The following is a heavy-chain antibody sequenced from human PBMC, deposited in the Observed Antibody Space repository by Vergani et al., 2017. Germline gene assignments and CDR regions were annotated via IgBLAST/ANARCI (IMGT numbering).Heavy chain of an antibody. CDR2: ISGSGGST. CDR3: AKDILPYCSSTSCYSGVNWFDP. V-gene: IGHV3-23*01. Sequence: EVQLLESGGGLVQPGGSLRLSCAASGFTFSSYAMSWVRQAPGKGLEWVSAISGSGGSTYYADSVKGRFTISRDNSKNTLYLQMNSLRAEDTAVYYCAKDILPYCSSTSCYSGVNWFDPWGQGTLVTVSS. D-gene: IGHD2-2*01. CDR1: GFTFSSYA. J-gene: IGHJ5*02.